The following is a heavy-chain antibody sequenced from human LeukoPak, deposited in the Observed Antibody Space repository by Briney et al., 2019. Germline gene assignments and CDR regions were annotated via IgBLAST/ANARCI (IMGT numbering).Heavy chain of an antibody. CDR2: TYYSGST. CDR1: GDSVTFYY. V-gene: IGHV4-59*02. Sequence: PSETLSLTCTVSGDSVTFYYWSWIRQPPGKGLEWIGYTYYSGSTNYNPSLKSRVTISVDTSKNQLSLKLTSVTVADTAVYYCARVYGDYLPRDWFDPWGQGTLVTVSS. CDR3: ARVYGDYLPRDWFDP. D-gene: IGHD4-17*01. J-gene: IGHJ5*02.